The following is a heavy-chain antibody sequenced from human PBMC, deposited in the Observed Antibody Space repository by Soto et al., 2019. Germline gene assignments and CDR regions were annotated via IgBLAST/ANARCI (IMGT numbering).Heavy chain of an antibody. CDR2: INHSGST. V-gene: IGHV4-34*01. CDR1: GGSFSGYY. D-gene: IGHD4-17*01. CDR3: ASQGNVYGDSSLDY. J-gene: IGHJ4*02. Sequence: TSETLSLTCAVYGGSFSGYYWSWIRQPPGKGLEWIGEINHSGSTNYNPSLKSRVTISVDTSKNQFSLKLSSVTAADTAVYYCASQGNVYGDSSLDYWGQGTLVTVSS.